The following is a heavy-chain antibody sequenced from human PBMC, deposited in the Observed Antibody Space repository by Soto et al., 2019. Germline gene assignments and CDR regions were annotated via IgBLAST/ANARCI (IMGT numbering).Heavy chain of an antibody. Sequence: ASVQVACKASGGTFSSYAISWVRQAPGQGLEWMGGIIPIFGTANYAQKFQGRVTITADESTSTAYMELSSLRSEDTAVYYCARGLVVVVAATDYYYGMDVWGQGTTVTVSS. V-gene: IGHV1-69*13. CDR2: IIPIFGTA. CDR3: ARGLVVVVAATDYYYGMDV. D-gene: IGHD2-15*01. CDR1: GGTFSSYA. J-gene: IGHJ6*02.